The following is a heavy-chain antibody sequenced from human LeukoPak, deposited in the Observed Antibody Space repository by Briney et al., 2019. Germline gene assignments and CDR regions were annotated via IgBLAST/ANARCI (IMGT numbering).Heavy chain of an antibody. CDR1: GFTFSSYA. D-gene: IGHD6-13*01. CDR3: ARVQGAAAGTSLIVMVAFDI. Sequence: TGGSLRLSCAASGFTFSSYAMHWVRQAPGKGLEWVAVISYDGSNKYYADSVKGRFTISRDNSKNTLYLQMNSLRAEDTAVYYCARVQGAAAGTSLIVMVAFDIWGQGTMVTVSS. J-gene: IGHJ3*02. V-gene: IGHV3-30-3*01. CDR2: ISYDGSNK.